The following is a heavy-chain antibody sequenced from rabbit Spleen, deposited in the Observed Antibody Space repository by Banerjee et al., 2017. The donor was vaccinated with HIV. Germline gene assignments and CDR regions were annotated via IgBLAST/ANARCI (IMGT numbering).Heavy chain of an antibody. V-gene: IGHV1S40*01. Sequence: QSLEESGGDLVKPGASLTLNCTASGVSFSSSSYMCWVRQAPGKGLEWIACIDTGSSGFTYFATWAKGLFTISKTSSTTVILQLTRLTAADTATYFCARDTSSSFSSYGMDLWGPGTLVTV. D-gene: IGHD1-1*01. J-gene: IGHJ6*01. CDR2: IDTGSSGFT. CDR1: GVSFSSSSY. CDR3: ARDTSSSFSSYGMDL.